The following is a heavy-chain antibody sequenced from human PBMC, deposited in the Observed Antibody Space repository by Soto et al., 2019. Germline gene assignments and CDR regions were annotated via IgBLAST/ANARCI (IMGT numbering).Heavy chain of an antibody. V-gene: IGHV6-1*01. CDR2: TYYRSKWYN. D-gene: IGHD2-2*01. CDR3: AGVGTRGNYYYYGMDV. CDR1: GDSVSSNSAA. Sequence: SQTLSLTCAISGDSVSSNSAAWNWIRQSPSRGLGWLGRTYYRSKWYNDYAVSVKSRITINPDTSKNQSSLQLNSVTPEDTAVYYCAGVGTRGNYYYYGMDVWGQGTTVTVSS. J-gene: IGHJ6*02.